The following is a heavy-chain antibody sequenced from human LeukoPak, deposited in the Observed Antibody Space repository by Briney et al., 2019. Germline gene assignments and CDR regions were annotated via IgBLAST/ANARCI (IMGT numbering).Heavy chain of an antibody. CDR1: TFTFSDDY. CDR3: ATERLGIFEF. J-gene: IGHJ4*02. V-gene: IGHV3-11*05. Sequence: PGGSLRLSCTASTFTFSDDYMGWIRQAPGKGPEWVSSISTGSSYKFCADSVEGRFAISRDDAKNSVYLQMNNLRVDDTAVYYCATERLGIFEFWGQGSLVTVSS. CDR2: ISTGSSYK. D-gene: IGHD3-3*01.